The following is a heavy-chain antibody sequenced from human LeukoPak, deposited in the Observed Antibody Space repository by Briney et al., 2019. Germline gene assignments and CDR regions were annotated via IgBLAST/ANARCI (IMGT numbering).Heavy chain of an antibody. CDR2: INPSGGST. J-gene: IGHJ3*02. V-gene: IGHV1-46*01. CDR1: GYTFTSYY. Sequence: ASVKVSCKASGYTFTSYYMHWVRQAPGQGLEWMGIINPSGGSTSYAQNFQGRVTMTRDTSTSTVYMELSSLRSEDTAVYYCARTDDSSGYYDAFDIWGQGTMVTVSS. D-gene: IGHD3-22*01. CDR3: ARTDDSSGYYDAFDI.